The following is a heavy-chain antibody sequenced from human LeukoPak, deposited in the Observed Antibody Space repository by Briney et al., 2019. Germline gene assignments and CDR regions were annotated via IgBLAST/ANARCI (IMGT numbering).Heavy chain of an antibody. CDR1: GFTFSSYG. CDR2: ISYDGSNK. V-gene: IGHV3-30*03. J-gene: IGHJ4*02. CDR3: ATERGITMIVVAPDFDY. D-gene: IGHD3-22*01. Sequence: GSLRLSCAASGFTFSSYGMHWVRQAPGKGLEWAAVISYDGSNKYYADSVKGRFTISRDNSKNTLYLQMNSLRAEDTAVYYCATERGITMIVVAPDFDYWGQGTLVTVSS.